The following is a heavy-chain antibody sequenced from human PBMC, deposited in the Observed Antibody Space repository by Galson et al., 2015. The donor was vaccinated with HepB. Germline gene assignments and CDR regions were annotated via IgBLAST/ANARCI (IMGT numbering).Heavy chain of an antibody. Sequence: SLRLSCAASGFTFDDYAMHWVRQAPGKGLEWVSGISWNSGSIGYADSVKGRFTISRDNAKNSLYLQMNSLRAEDTALYYCAKDKSVVITAYFHHWGQGTLVTVSS. CDR1: GFTFDDYA. CDR3: AKDKSVVITAYFHH. D-gene: IGHD3-22*01. V-gene: IGHV3-9*01. CDR2: ISWNSGSI. J-gene: IGHJ1*01.